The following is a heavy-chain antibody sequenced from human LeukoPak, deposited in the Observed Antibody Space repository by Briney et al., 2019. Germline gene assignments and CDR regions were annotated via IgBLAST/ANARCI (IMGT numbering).Heavy chain of an antibody. CDR3: TRDLMDYDVSTGLHHYYMDV. CDR2: INGDGRNI. CDR1: GFTFSDYY. Sequence: GGSLRLSCAASGFTFSDYYMSWVRQAPGKGLEWVSRINGDGRNINYADSVRGRFTISRDNAKNTLYLQMNTLRVEDTAVYYCTRDLMDYDVSTGLHHYYMDVWGQGTTVTVSS. V-gene: IGHV3-74*01. D-gene: IGHD3-9*01. J-gene: IGHJ6*02.